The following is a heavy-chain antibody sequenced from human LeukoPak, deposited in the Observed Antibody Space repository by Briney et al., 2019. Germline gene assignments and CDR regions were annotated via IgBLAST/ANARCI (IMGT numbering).Heavy chain of an antibody. J-gene: IGHJ1*01. CDR1: GYTFTSYY. V-gene: IGHV1-46*01. CDR2: INPSGGST. Sequence: ASVKVSCKASGYTFTSYYMHWVRQAPGQGLEWMGMINPSGGSTSNAQKFQGRVTMTRDTSTSTVYMELSSLRSEDTAMYYCASYYSSTWYPGAEYFQHWGQGTLVTVSS. CDR3: ASYYSSTWYPGAEYFQH. D-gene: IGHD6-13*01.